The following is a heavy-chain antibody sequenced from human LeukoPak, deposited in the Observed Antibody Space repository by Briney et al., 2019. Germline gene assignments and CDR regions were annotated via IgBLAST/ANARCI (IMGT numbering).Heavy chain of an antibody. V-gene: IGHV3-48*03. CDR2: ISSSGSTI. CDR1: GFTFSSYE. CDR3: ARWEVRGVKRFDY. D-gene: IGHD3-10*01. J-gene: IGHJ4*02. Sequence: GGSLRLSCAASGFTFSSYEMNWVRQAPGKGLEWVSYISSSGSTIYYADSVKGRFTISSDNAKNSLYLQMNSLRAEDTAVYYCARWEVRGVKRFDYWGQGTLVTVSS.